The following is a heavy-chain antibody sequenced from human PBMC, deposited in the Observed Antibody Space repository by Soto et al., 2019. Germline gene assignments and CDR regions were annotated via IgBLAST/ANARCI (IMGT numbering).Heavy chain of an antibody. CDR2: ISAYNGNT. D-gene: IGHD4-17*01. J-gene: IGHJ4*02. CDR3: ARSHDYGDDHFDY. V-gene: IGHV1-18*01. CDR1: GYTFISYG. Sequence: VQLVQSGAEVKKPGASEKVSCKASGYTFISYGITWVRQAPGQGLEWMGWISAYNGNTNYAQKPQGRITMTTDTSTSTAYMELRSLTSDDTAVYYCARSHDYGDDHFDYWGQGSLVTVSS.